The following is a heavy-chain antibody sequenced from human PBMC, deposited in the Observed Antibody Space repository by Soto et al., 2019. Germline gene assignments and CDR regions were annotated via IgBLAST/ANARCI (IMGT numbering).Heavy chain of an antibody. V-gene: IGHV1-18*01. CDR3: ARDEHLWCHTTPLLEY. CDR1: GYSFTSYG. CDR2: ISAYNGNT. J-gene: IGHJ3*01. D-gene: IGHD3-10*01. Sequence: ASVKVSCKACGYSFTSYGISWVRQAPGQGLEWMGWISAYNGNTNYAQKLQGRVTMTTDTSTSTAYMELRSLRSDDTAVYYCARDEHLWCHTTPLLEYRGNGTMVPVSP.